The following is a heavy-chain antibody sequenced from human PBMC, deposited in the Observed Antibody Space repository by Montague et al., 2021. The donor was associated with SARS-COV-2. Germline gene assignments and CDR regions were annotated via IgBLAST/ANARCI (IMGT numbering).Heavy chain of an antibody. J-gene: IGHJ3*01. Sequence: SETLSLTCTVSGATISSEYWSWIRQSPGKGLEWIGYMSYSGSATYNPSXXSRVAISRDTSKNQFSLTLIPATAADTAIYYCARTSDPSNFDSTGYYGAFDVWGQGTTVIVSS. CDR2: MSYSGSA. CDR1: GATISSEY. D-gene: IGHD3-22*01. V-gene: IGHV4-59*01. CDR3: ARTSDPSNFDSTGYYGAFDV.